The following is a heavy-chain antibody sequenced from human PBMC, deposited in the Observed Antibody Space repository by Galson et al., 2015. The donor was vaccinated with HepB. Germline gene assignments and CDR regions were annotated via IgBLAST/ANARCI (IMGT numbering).Heavy chain of an antibody. CDR3: ARGSRTPNYYVIPFDY. CDR1: GGSFSGYY. D-gene: IGHD3-10*02. CDR2: INHSGST. Sequence: SETLSLTCAVYGGSFSGYYWSWIRQPPGKGLEWIEEINHSGSTNYNPSLKSRVTISVDTSKNQFSLKLSSVTAADTAVYYCARGSRTPNYYVIPFDYWGQGTLVTVSS. J-gene: IGHJ4*02. V-gene: IGHV4-34*01.